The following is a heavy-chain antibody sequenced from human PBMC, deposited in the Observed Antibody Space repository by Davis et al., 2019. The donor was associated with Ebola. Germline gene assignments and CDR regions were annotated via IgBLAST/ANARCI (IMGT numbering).Heavy chain of an antibody. CDR3: VRDYYDSSGYWGSGY. CDR1: GGSISSGGYY. CDR2: IYYSGST. J-gene: IGHJ4*02. Sequence: MPSETLSLTCAVSGGSISSGGYYWSWIRQHPGKGLEWIGYIYYSGSTYYNPSLKSRVTISVDTSKNQFSLKLRSVTAADTAVYYCVRDYYDSSGYWGSGYWGQGTLVTVSS. V-gene: IGHV4-31*11. D-gene: IGHD3-22*01.